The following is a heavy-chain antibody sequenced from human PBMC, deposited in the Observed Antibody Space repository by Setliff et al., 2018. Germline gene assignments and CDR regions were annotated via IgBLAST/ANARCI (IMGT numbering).Heavy chain of an antibody. CDR2: IYNAVTT. J-gene: IGHJ4*02. CDR1: GDSIRSYY. CDR3: ARDQFSSGWYGAPESYFDR. V-gene: IGHV4-59*12. Sequence: SETLSLTCIVSGDSIRSYYYSWIWQPPGKGLEWIGYIYNAVTTKYNPSLGSRVSVSADTSKNQVSLTLNYVTATDTAVYYCARDQFSSGWYGAPESYFDRWGQGILVTVSS. D-gene: IGHD6-19*01.